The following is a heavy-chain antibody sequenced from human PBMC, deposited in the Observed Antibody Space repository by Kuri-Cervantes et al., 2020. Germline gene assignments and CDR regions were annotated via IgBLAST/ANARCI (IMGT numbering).Heavy chain of an antibody. Sequence: GGSLRLSCAASGFTVSGNYMSWVRQAPGKGLEWVSVIYSGGSTYYADSVKGRFTISRDNSKNTLYLQMNSLRAEDTAVYYCARDSTVCGGDCYSIDGAFDIWGQGTMVTVSS. J-gene: IGHJ3*02. CDR3: ARDSTVCGGDCYSIDGAFDI. D-gene: IGHD2-21*02. V-gene: IGHV3-53*05. CDR2: IYSGGST. CDR1: GFTVSGNY.